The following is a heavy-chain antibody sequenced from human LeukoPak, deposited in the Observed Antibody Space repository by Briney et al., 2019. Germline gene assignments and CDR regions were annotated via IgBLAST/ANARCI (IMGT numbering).Heavy chain of an antibody. CDR2: ISNSGDAT. V-gene: IGHV3-23*01. CDR1: GLTFSNYA. D-gene: IGHD1-1*01. CDR3: AKAPPYIKYFDY. J-gene: IGHJ4*02. Sequence: GGTLRLSCGASGLTFSNYAMSWVRHAPGKGLEWVSTISNSGDATYYADSVKGRFTISRDNSKNTLYLQMNSLRAEDTAVYYCAKAPPYIKYFDYWGQGTLVTVSS.